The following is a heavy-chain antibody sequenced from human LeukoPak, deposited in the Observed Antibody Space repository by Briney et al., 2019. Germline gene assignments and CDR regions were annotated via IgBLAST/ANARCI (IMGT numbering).Heavy chain of an antibody. Sequence: SVTVSCKASGGTFSRYAMSGVRQAPGQGGEWMGGIIPIFVTANYAQKFQGRVTITADESTSTAYMELSSLRSEDTAVYYCARRTYYYGSGSLSWFDSWGQGPLVTVSS. D-gene: IGHD3-10*01. V-gene: IGHV1-69*13. J-gene: IGHJ5*01. CDR3: ARRTYYYGSGSLSWFDS. CDR1: GGTFSRYA. CDR2: IIPIFVTA.